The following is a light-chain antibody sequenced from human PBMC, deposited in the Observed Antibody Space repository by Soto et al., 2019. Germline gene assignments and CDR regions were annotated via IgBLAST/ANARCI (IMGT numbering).Light chain of an antibody. V-gene: IGKV3-20*01. CDR3: QQYTSSPLT. CDR1: QSVGNNY. J-gene: IGKJ1*01. Sequence: EIVLTDSPGTLSLSPWEIATLSCRASQSVGNNYLAWYQQRPGQAPRLVIYGASNRATGIPDRFSAWGSGTDFTLTISRLEPEDFAVYYCQQYTSSPLTFGQATKVDIK. CDR2: GAS.